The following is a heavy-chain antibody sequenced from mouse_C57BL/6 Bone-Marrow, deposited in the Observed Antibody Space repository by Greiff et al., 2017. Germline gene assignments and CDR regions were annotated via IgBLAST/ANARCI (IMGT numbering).Heavy chain of an antibody. D-gene: IGHD1-1*01. CDR2: ISSGGSYT. CDR1: GFTFSSYG. CDR3: ARHYYGSRYYFDY. J-gene: IGHJ2*01. Sequence: EVKLMESGGDLVKPGGSLKLSCAASGFTFSSYGMSWVRQTPDKRLEWVATISSGGSYTYYPDSVKGRFTIFRDNAQNTLYLQMSSLKSEDTAMYYGARHYYGSRYYFDYWGQGTTLTVSS. V-gene: IGHV5-6*01.